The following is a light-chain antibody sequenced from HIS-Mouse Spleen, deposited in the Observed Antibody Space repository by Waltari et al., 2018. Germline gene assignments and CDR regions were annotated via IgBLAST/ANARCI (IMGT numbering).Light chain of an antibody. CDR3: MQGTHWPPYT. J-gene: IGKJ2*01. CDR1: QSLVHSDGNTY. CDR2: KVS. V-gene: IGKV2-30*02. Sequence: DVVMTQSPLSLPVTLGQPASISCRSSQSLVHSDGNTYLNWFQQRPGQSPRRLLYKVSNRDSGVPARFSGSGSGTDFTLKISRVEAEDVGVYYCMQGTHWPPYTFGQGTKLEIK.